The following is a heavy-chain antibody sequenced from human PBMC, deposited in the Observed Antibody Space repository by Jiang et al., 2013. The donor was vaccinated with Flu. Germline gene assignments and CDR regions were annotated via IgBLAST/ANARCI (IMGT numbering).Heavy chain of an antibody. D-gene: IGHD6-6*01. J-gene: IGHJ4*02. CDR2: IYYSGST. CDR1: GGSISSSSYY. Sequence: KPSETLSLTCTVSGGSISSSSYYWDWIRQPPGKGLEWIGSIYYSGSTYYKPSLKSRVTISVEKSKNQFSLKLRSVTAADTAVYYCARQQYSSSPFDHWGQGTLVTVSS. CDR3: ARQQYSSSPFDH. V-gene: IGHV4-39*01.